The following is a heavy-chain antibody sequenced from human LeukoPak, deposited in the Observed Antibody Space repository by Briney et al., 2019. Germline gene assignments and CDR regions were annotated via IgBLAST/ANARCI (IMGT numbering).Heavy chain of an antibody. CDR1: GGSISSGSYY. CDR2: IYTSGST. V-gene: IGHV4-61*02. Sequence: NPSETLSLTCTVSGGSISSGSYYWSWIRQPAGKGLEWIGRIYTSGSTNYNPSLKSRVTISVDTSKNQFSLKLSSVTAADTAVYYCARGASDDAFDIWGQGTMVTVSS. CDR3: ARGASDDAFDI. J-gene: IGHJ3*02.